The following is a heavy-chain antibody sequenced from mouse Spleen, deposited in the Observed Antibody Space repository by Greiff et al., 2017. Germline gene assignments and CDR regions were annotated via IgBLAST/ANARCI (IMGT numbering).Heavy chain of an antibody. CDR3: ARSGDRGYFDV. Sequence: EVKVEESGGGLVKPGGSLKLSCAASGFTFSSYTMSWVRQTPAKRLEWVATISSGGGNTYYPDSVKGRFTISRDNARNTLYLQMSSLRSEDTAMYYCARSGDRGYFDVWGAGTTVTVSS. J-gene: IGHJ1*01. D-gene: IGHD2-13*01. V-gene: IGHV5-9*04. CDR2: ISSGGGNT. CDR1: GFTFSSYT.